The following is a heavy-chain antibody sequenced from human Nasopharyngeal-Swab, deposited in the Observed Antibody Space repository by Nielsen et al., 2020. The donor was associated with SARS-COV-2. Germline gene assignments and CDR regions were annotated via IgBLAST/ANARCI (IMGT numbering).Heavy chain of an antibody. CDR1: GFTFSDYY. CDR2: ISNSGSST. D-gene: IGHD1-1*01. V-gene: IGHV3-11*03. Sequence: GESLKISCAASGFTFSDYYMSWIRQAPGKGLEWVSYISNSGSSTNYADSVRGRFTISRDNAKNSLYLQMSSLRAEDTAVYYCATTRGLGPGGWVESWGQGTLVTVSS. J-gene: IGHJ5*01. CDR3: ATTRGLGPGGWVES.